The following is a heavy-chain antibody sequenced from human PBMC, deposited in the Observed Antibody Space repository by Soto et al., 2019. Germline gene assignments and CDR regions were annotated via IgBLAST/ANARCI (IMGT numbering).Heavy chain of an antibody. CDR3: ARDPIAARPFRNFDY. V-gene: IGHV1-46*01. Sequence: GASVKVSCKASGYTFTSYYMHWVRQAPGQGLEWMGIINPSGGSTSYAQKFQGRVTMTRDTSTSTVYMELSSLRSEDTAVYYCARDPIAARPFRNFDYWGQGXLVTVYS. J-gene: IGHJ4*02. CDR2: INPSGGST. CDR1: GYTFTSYY. D-gene: IGHD6-6*01.